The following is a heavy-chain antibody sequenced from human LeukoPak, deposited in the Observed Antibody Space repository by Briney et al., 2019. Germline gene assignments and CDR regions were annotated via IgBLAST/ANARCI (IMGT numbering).Heavy chain of an antibody. V-gene: IGHV3-7*05. CDR2: IKQDGSES. J-gene: IGHJ4*02. CDR3: AKDSYSKGDY. CDR1: GFSFSNYW. Sequence: GGSLRLSCAASGFSFSNYWMSWVRQAPGKGLEWMANIKQDGSESYYVGSVKGRFTISRDNAKNSLYLQMNSLRAEDTAVYYCAKDSYSKGDYWGQGTLVTVSS. D-gene: IGHD4-11*01.